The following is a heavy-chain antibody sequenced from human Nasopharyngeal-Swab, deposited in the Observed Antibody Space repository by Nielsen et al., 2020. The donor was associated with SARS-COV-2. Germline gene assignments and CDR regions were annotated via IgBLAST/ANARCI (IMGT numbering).Heavy chain of an antibody. CDR2: IGGSGVKT. CDR1: GFTFNTYS. V-gene: IGHV3-23*01. J-gene: IGHJ4*02. Sequence: GESLKISCAASGFTFNTYSMTWVRQAPGKGLECVSGIGGSGVKTYYADSVKGRFTISRDNSKNTLYLQMNSLRAEDTAVYYCAKEQGTGWQHHFDYWGQGTLVTVSS. D-gene: IGHD6-19*01. CDR3: AKEQGTGWQHHFDY.